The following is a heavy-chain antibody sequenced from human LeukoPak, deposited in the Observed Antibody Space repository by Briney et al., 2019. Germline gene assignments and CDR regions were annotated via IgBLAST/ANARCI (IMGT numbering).Heavy chain of an antibody. D-gene: IGHD3-10*01. J-gene: IGHJ4*02. Sequence: GASVKVSCKVSGYTLTELSMHWVRQAPGKGLEWMGGFDPEDGETIYAQKFQGRVTMTEDTSTDTAYMELSSLRSEDTAVYYCATWGYYGSRGKPYYFDYWGQGTLVTVSS. CDR2: FDPEDGET. CDR1: GYTLTELS. V-gene: IGHV1-24*01. CDR3: ATWGYYGSRGKPYYFDY.